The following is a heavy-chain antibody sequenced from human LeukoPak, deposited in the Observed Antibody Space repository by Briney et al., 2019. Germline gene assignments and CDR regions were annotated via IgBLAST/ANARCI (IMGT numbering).Heavy chain of an antibody. J-gene: IGHJ4*02. Sequence: PSETLSLTCTVSGASIRSYYWSWIRQPPGKGLEWVGYIFYTEITKYNPSLKSRVTMSVDESKNQFSLNLNSVTAADTAVYYCARDPDYGDDTGSWGQGTLVTVSS. V-gene: IGHV4-59*01. D-gene: IGHD4-17*01. CDR1: GASIRSYY. CDR3: ARDPDYGDDTGS. CDR2: IFYTEIT.